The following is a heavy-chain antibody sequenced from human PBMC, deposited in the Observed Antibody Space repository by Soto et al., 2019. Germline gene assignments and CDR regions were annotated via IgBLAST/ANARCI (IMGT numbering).Heavy chain of an antibody. CDR3: ARGGCSSTSCYSGLWAQLYYYGMDV. CDR2: IIPIFGTA. CDR1: GGTFSSYA. Sequence: GASVKVSCKASGGTFSSYAISWVRQAPGQGLEWMEGIIPIFGTANYAQKFQGRVTITADESTSAAYMELSSLRSEDTAVYYCARGGCSSTSCYSGLWAQLYYYGMDVWGQGTTVTVSS. V-gene: IGHV1-69*13. J-gene: IGHJ6*02. D-gene: IGHD2-2*01.